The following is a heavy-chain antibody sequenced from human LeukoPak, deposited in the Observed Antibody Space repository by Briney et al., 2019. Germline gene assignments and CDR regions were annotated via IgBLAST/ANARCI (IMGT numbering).Heavy chain of an antibody. D-gene: IGHD6-6*01. CDR3: ARDSSSIAARPDYYYYGMDV. Sequence: GASVKVSCKASGYTFTGYYMHWVRQAPGQGLELMGRIIPIFGIANYAQKFQGRVTITADKSTSTAYMELSSLRSEDTAVYYCARDSSSIAARPDYYYYGMDVWGQGTTVTVSS. V-gene: IGHV1-69*04. J-gene: IGHJ6*02. CDR1: GYTFTGYY. CDR2: IIPIFGIA.